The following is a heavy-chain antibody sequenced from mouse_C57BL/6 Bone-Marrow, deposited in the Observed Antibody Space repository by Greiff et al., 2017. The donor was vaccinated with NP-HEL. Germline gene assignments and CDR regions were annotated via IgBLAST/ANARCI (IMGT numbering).Heavy chain of an antibody. CDR3: ARKRPSYAMDY. Sequence: EVQLQQSGPVLVKPGASVKMSCKASGYTFTDYYMNWVKQSHGKSLEWIGVINPYNGGTSYNQKFKGKATLTVDKCSSTAYMELNSLTSEDSAVYYCARKRPSYAMDYWGQGTSVTVSS. J-gene: IGHJ4*01. V-gene: IGHV1-19*01. CDR2: INPYNGGT. CDR1: GYTFTDYY.